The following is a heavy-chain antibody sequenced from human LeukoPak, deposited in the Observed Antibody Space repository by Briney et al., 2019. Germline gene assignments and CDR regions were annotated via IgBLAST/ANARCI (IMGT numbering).Heavy chain of an antibody. J-gene: IGHJ5*01. Sequence: GGSLRLSCAASGFAFSFYAMSWLRQPPGKGLEWVSTINANSGTTSYATSVRGRFTISRDNSKNTLYLQVNTLRADDTATYYCAKPVSGGLAVTADWFHPWGQGTLVVVSS. V-gene: IGHV3-23*01. D-gene: IGHD6-19*01. CDR1: GFAFSFYA. CDR3: AKPVSGGLAVTADWFHP. CDR2: INANSGTT.